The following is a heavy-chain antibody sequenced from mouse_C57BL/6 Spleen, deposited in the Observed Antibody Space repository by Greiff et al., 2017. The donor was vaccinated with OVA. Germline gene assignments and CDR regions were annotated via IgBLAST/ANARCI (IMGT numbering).Heavy chain of an antibody. D-gene: IGHD1-1*01. V-gene: IGHV1-39*01. CDR2: INPNYGTT. Sequence: EVKLQQSGPELVKPGASVKISCKASGYSFTDYNMNWVKQSNGKSLEWIGVINPNYGTTSYNQKFKGKATLTVDQSSSTAYMQLNSLTSEDSAVYYCARRASYGSLYAMDYWGQGTSVTVSS. J-gene: IGHJ4*01. CDR1: GYSFTDYN. CDR3: ARRASYGSLYAMDY.